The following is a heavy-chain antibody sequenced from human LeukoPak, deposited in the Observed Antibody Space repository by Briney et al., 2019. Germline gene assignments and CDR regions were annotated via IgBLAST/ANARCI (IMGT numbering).Heavy chain of an antibody. D-gene: IGHD5-18*01. J-gene: IGHJ4*02. CDR2: INHSGST. Sequence: SETLSLTCAVCGGSFSGYYWSWIRQPPGKGLEWIGEINHSGSTNYNPSLKSRVTISVDTSKNQFSLKLSSVTAADTAVYYCARGQEGYSYGYDFDYWGQGTLVTVPS. CDR1: GGSFSGYY. V-gene: IGHV4-34*01. CDR3: ARGQEGYSYGYDFDY.